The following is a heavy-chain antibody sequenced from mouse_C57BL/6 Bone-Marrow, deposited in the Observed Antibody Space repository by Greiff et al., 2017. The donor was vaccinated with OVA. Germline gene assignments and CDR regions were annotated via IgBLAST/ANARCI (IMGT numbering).Heavy chain of an antibody. V-gene: IGHV3-6*01. Sequence: ESGPGLVKPSQSLSLTCSVTGYSITSGYYWNWIRQFPGNKLEWMGYISYDGSNNYNPSLKNRISITRDTSKNQFFLKLNSVTTEDTATYYCARDRGQLRLDYWGQGTTLTVSS. CDR1: GYSITSGYY. D-gene: IGHD3-2*02. CDR3: ARDRGQLRLDY. CDR2: ISYDGSN. J-gene: IGHJ2*01.